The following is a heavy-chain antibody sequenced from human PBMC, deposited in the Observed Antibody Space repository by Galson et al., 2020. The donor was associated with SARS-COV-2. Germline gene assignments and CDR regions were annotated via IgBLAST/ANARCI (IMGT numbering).Heavy chain of an antibody. D-gene: IGHD2-21*02. CDR1: GYTFTDYF. CDR2: LNPKTGDT. J-gene: IGHJ5*02. CDR3: ARDVPAVTGTSWLDP. Sequence: ASVKVSCKASGYTFTDYFIHWVRQAPGQGFEWMGWLNPKTGDTTYAQRFEGRVTMTRDTSITTAYMALSRLRSDDTAVYYCARDVPAVTGTSWLDPWGQGTLVTVSS. V-gene: IGHV1-2*02.